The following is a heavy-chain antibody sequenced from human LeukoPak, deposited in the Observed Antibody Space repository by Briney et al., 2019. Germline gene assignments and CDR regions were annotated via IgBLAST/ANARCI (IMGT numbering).Heavy chain of an antibody. CDR2: IKQDGSEK. J-gene: IGHJ4*02. D-gene: IGHD3-16*02. CDR3: ARAGVWGSYRYSDERDY. V-gene: IGHV3-7*01. Sequence: SGGSLRLSCAASGFTFSSYWMSWVRQAPGKGREWVANIKQDGSEKYYVDSVKGRFTISRDNAKNSLYLQMNSLRAEDTAVYYCARAGVWGSYRYSDERDYWGQGTLVTVSS. CDR1: GFTFSSYW.